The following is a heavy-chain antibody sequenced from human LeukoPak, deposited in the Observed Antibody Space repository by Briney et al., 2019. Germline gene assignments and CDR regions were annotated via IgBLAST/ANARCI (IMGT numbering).Heavy chain of an antibody. D-gene: IGHD1-1*01. CDR3: ARVMRYSYYFDY. J-gene: IGHJ4*02. CDR2: LTSDGGST. V-gene: IGHV3-23*01. Sequence: GGSLTLSCAASGFTFSSYDMSWVRQAPGKGLEWVSSLTSDGGSTEYATPVKGRFTISRDNSKNTLYRQMNSLRAEDTAVYYCARVMRYSYYFDYWGQGTLVTVSS. CDR1: GFTFSSYD.